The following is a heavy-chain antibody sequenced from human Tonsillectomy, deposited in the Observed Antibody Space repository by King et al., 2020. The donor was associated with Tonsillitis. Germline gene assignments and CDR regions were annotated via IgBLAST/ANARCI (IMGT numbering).Heavy chain of an antibody. CDR1: GFTFSSYA. Sequence: VQLVESGGGVVQPGRSLRLSCAASGFTFSSYAIHWVRQAPGKGLEWVAVISSDGIIEYYADSVKGRFTISRDNSKNTLYLQMNSLRPEDTAIYYCARVYSYGPRTAAFDIWGQGTMVTVSS. CDR2: ISSDGIIE. D-gene: IGHD5-18*01. CDR3: ARVYSYGPRTAAFDI. V-gene: IGHV3-30-3*01. J-gene: IGHJ3*02.